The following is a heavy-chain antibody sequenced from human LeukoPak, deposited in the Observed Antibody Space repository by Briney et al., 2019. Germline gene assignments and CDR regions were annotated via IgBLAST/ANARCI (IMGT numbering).Heavy chain of an antibody. CDR3: ARRYFDL. CDR1: GFTFSNYW. J-gene: IGHJ2*01. CDR2: IKQDGSEK. V-gene: IGHV3-7*01. Sequence: GGSLRLSCAASGFTFSNYWMSWVRQAPGKGLEWVANIKQDGSEKHYVDSVKGRFTISRDNAWDSLYLQMDSLRAEDTAVYYCARRYFDLWGRGTLVTVSS.